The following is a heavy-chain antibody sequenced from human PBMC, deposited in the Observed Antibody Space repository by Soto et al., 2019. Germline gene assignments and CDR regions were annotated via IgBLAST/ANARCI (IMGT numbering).Heavy chain of an antibody. CDR1: GFTFSSHW. D-gene: IGHD3-9*01. Sequence: GGSLRLSCAASGFTFSSHWITWVRQAPGRGLEWVANISPDGSDKYYMDSVKGRFTISRDNAKSSLYLQMNSLRAEDTAVYFCAEVVLNYWGPGTQVTVSS. CDR3: AEVVLNY. CDR2: ISPDGSDK. J-gene: IGHJ4*02. V-gene: IGHV3-7*05.